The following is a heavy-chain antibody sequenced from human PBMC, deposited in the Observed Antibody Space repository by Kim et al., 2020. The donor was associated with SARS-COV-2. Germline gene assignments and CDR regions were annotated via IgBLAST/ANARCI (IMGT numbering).Heavy chain of an antibody. J-gene: IGHJ4*02. D-gene: IGHD1-26*01. CDR1: GGSISSYY. CDR3: ARDTGGSLLR. V-gene: IGHV4-59*01. Sequence: SETLSLTCTVSGGSISSYYWSWIRQPPGKGLEWIGYIYYSGSTNYNPSLKSRVTISVDTSKNQFSLKLSSVTAADTAVYYCARDTGGSLLRWGQGTLVTVSS. CDR2: IYYSGST.